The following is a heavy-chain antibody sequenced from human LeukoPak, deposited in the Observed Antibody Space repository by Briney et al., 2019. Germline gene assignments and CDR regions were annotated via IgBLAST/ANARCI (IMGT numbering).Heavy chain of an antibody. J-gene: IGHJ4*02. CDR2: IYYSGST. D-gene: IGHD1-26*01. CDR3: ARCHSIVGADFDY. V-gene: IGHV4-59*05. Sequence: SETLSLTCGVFGGSFSGYYWTWLRQPPGEGLQWIGSIYYSGSTYYNPSLKSRVTISVDTSKNQFSLKLSSVTAADTAVYYCARCHSIVGADFDYWGQGTLVTVSS. CDR1: GGSFSGYY.